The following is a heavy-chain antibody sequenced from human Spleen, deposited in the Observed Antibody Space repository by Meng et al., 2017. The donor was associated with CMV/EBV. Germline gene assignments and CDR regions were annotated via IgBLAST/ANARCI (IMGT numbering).Heavy chain of an antibody. CDR2: IGTAGDT. D-gene: IGHD4-23*01. J-gene: IGHJ3*02. CDR3: ARESTNGRGNSGWYPFDI. V-gene: IGHV3-13*01. CDR1: GFTFSSYD. Sequence: GGSPRLSCAASGFTFSSYDMHWVRQATGKGLEWVSAIGTAGDTYYPGSVKGRFTISRENAKNSLYLQMNSLRAGDTAVYYCARESTNGRGNSGWYPFDIWGQGTMVTVSS.